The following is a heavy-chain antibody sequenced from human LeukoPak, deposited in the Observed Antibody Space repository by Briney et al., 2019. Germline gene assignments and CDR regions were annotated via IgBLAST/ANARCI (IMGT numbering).Heavy chain of an antibody. Sequence: GGSLRLSCAASGFTFRSYGMHWVRQAPGKGLEWVAVISYDGSNKYYADSVKGRFTISRDNSKNTLYLQMNSLRAEDTAVYYCAKDLVAGTSPSSYGMDVWGKGTTVTVSS. J-gene: IGHJ6*04. CDR3: AKDLVAGTSPSSYGMDV. CDR1: GFTFRSYG. CDR2: ISYDGSNK. V-gene: IGHV3-30*18. D-gene: IGHD6-19*01.